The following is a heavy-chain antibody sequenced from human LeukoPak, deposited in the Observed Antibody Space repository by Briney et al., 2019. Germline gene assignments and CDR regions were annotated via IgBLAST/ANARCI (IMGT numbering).Heavy chain of an antibody. Sequence: SETLSLTCTVSGYSISSGYCWSWIRQPPGKGLEWIGYIYYSGSTNYNPSLKSRVTISVDTSKNQFSLKLSSVTAADTAVYYCARSYYYGSGSYGMDVWGQGTTVTVSS. CDR1: GYSISSGYC. CDR3: ARSYYYGSGSYGMDV. CDR2: IYYSGST. V-gene: IGHV4-38-2*02. J-gene: IGHJ6*02. D-gene: IGHD3-10*01.